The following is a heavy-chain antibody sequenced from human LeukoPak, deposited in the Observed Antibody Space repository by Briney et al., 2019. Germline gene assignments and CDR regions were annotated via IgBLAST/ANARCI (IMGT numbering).Heavy chain of an antibody. V-gene: IGHV1-69*05. Sequence: GASVKVSCEASGGTFSSYAISWVRQAPGQGLEWMGGIIPIFGTANYAQKFQGRVTITTDESTSTAYMELSSLRSEDTAVYYCARVATSHDAFDIWGQGTMVTVSS. CDR1: GGTFSSYA. CDR3: ARVATSHDAFDI. CDR2: IIPIFGTA. J-gene: IGHJ3*02. D-gene: IGHD5-12*01.